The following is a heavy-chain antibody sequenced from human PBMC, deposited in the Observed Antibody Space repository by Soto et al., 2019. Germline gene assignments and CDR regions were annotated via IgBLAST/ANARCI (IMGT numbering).Heavy chain of an antibody. Sequence: QVQLVQSGAEVKKPGASVKVSCKASGYTFTSYAISWVRQSPGQGREWMGWISGYNGNTNYAQKRQGRVTMTTDTSTSTVYMELRSVRSDASAVYYCARDAPPASSWGQGTLVTVSS. CDR1: GYTFTSYA. J-gene: IGHJ5*02. CDR2: ISGYNGNT. CDR3: ARDAPPASS. V-gene: IGHV1-18*01.